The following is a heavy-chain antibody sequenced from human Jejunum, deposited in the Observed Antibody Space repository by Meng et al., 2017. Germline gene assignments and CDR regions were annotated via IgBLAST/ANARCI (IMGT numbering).Heavy chain of an antibody. V-gene: IGHV3-23*01. CDR3: AKVGYGDYVPLQADY. CDR2: VSGSGGST. J-gene: IGHJ4*02. CDR1: GCTLGTYA. D-gene: IGHD4-17*01. Sequence: EGQLWGSGGGLVQPGGSMSLSGAVSGCTLGTYAMSWVRQAPGKGLEWVSSVSGSGGSTDYADSVKGRFTISRDNSKNTLYLQMNSLRGEDTAVYYCAKVGYGDYVPLQADYWGQGTLVTVSS.